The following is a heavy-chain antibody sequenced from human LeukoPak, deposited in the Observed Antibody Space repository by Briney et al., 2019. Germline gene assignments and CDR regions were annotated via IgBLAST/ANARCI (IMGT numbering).Heavy chain of an antibody. V-gene: IGHV4-59*01. Sequence: SETLSLTCTVSGGSIPSYYWSWIRQPPGKGLEWIGYIYYSGSTNYNPSLKSRVTISVDTSKNQFSLKLSSVTAADTAVYYCARSNRITYDAFDIWGQGTMVTVSS. CDR1: GGSIPSYY. CDR2: IYYSGST. D-gene: IGHD1-14*01. J-gene: IGHJ3*02. CDR3: ARSNRITYDAFDI.